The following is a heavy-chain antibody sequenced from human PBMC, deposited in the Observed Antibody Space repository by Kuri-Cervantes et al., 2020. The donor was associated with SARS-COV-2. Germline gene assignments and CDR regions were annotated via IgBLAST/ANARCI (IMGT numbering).Heavy chain of an antibody. Sequence: GGSLRLSCAASGFTFSGHWIHWVRQAPRKGLVWVSRINPDGSYTDNADSVKGRFTLSRDNAKNMLFLQMNSLRAEDTAVYYCVRDGDHWNFDYWGQGTLVTVSS. J-gene: IGHJ4*02. CDR1: GFTFSGHW. D-gene: IGHD1-1*01. V-gene: IGHV3-74*01. CDR2: INPDGSYT. CDR3: VRDGDHWNFDY.